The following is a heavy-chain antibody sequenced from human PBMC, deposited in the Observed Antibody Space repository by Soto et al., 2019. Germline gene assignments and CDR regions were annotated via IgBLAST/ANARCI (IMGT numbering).Heavy chain of an antibody. CDR2: INPNCGGT. J-gene: IGHJ4*02. CDR1: GYTFTGYY. Sequence: ASVKVSCKASGYTFTGYYMHWVRQAPGQGLEWMGWINPNCGGTNYAQKFQGWVTITGETSISTAYMELSRLRSDDTAVYYCARGQGTLTIFGPKYYFDYWGQGTLVTVSS. V-gene: IGHV1-2*04. D-gene: IGHD3-3*01. CDR3: ARGQGTLTIFGPKYYFDY.